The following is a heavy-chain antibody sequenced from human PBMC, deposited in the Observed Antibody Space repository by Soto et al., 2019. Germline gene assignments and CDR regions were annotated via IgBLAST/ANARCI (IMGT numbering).Heavy chain of an antibody. CDR2: ISAYNGNT. CDR3: ARCYCSVGSCYSCWHFDL. J-gene: IGHJ2*01. CDR1: GYTFTNYG. Sequence: QVQLVQSGSEVKKPGASVKVSCKASGYTFTNYGMSWVRQAPGQGLEWMGWISAYNGNTNHAQNFQGRVTMTTDTSTNPAYMELSSLRSDDTAVYYCARCYCSVGSCYSCWHFDLWGRGALVTVSS. V-gene: IGHV1-18*01. D-gene: IGHD2-15*01.